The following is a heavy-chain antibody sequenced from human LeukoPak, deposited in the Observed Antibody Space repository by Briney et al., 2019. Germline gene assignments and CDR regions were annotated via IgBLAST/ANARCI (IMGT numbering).Heavy chain of an antibody. CDR3: ARDSGSAYYGVDF. J-gene: IGHJ4*02. D-gene: IGHD3-3*01. V-gene: IGHV3-30*03. CDR1: GFIFSPYG. CDR2: IAYDGSHK. Sequence: GGSLRLSCAASGFIFSPYGLHWVRQAPGKGLEWVAVIAYDGSHKYYEDSVKGRFTTSRDNSKNTLYLQMNSLRAEDTAVYYCARDSGSAYYGVDFWGQGTLVTVSS.